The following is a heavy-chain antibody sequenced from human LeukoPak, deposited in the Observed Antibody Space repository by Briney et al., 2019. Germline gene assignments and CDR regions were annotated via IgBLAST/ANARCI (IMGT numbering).Heavy chain of an antibody. D-gene: IGHD2-15*01. CDR2: INPNSGGT. Sequence: ASVKVSCKASGYTFTGYYMHWVRQAPGQGLEWMGWINPNSGGTNYAQKFQGRVTMTRDMSISTAYMELSSMRSEDTAVYYCARASGDIVVDGEFDYWGQGTLVTVSS. J-gene: IGHJ4*02. CDR1: GYTFTGYY. V-gene: IGHV1-2*02. CDR3: ARASGDIVVDGEFDY.